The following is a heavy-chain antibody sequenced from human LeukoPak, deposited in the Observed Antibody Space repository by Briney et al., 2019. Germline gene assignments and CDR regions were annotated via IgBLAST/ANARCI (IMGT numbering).Heavy chain of an antibody. CDR1: GLSFSSFA. CDR2: IRGNGDT. CDR3: ARASWVSTTDAVR. J-gene: IGHJ4*02. D-gene: IGHD1-14*01. Sequence: GGSLRLSCAASGLSFSSFAMSWARQGPARGLEWVSSIRGNGDTFYADSVKGRFTLSSDISRNTVYFQLNNLRVEDTAIYYCARASWVSTTDAVRWGQGTLVTVSS. V-gene: IGHV3-23*01.